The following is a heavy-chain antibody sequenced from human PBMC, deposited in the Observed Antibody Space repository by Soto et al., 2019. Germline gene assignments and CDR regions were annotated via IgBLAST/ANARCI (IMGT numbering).Heavy chain of an antibody. J-gene: IGHJ4*02. CDR2: IYSGGST. CDR3: ARHGYNYGGGYFDY. CDR1: GVTVSSNY. Sequence: EVQLVESGGGLVQPGGSLRLSCAASGVTVSSNYMSWVRQAPGKGLEWVSVIYSGGSTYYADYVKGRFTISRDNSKNTLYLQMNSLRAEDTAVYYCARHGYNYGGGYFDYGGQGTLVTVSS. V-gene: IGHV3-66*04. D-gene: IGHD5-18*01.